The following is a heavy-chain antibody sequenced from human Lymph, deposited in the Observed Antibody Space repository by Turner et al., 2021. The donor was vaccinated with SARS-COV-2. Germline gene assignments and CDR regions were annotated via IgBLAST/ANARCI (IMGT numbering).Heavy chain of an antibody. CDR2: INPNSGGT. Sequence: QVQLVQSGAEVKKPGASVKVSCKASGDTFTDYYMHWVRQAPGQGLEWMGWINPNSGGTDYAQKFQGRVTVTRDASFNTAYMELTRLRSDDTAVYYCARGGLYYYDSSAYYNDAFDIWGQGTMVTVSS. CDR1: GDTFTDYY. V-gene: IGHV1-2*02. CDR3: ARGGLYYYDSSAYYNDAFDI. J-gene: IGHJ3*02. D-gene: IGHD3-22*01.